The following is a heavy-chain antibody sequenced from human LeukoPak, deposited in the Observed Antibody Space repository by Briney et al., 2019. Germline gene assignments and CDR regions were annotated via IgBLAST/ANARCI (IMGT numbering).Heavy chain of an antibody. Sequence: ASVKVSCKASGYTFTSYGISWVRQAPGQGLEWMGWINPNSGGTNYQGRVTMTRDTSISTAYMELSRLTSDDTAVYYCARPRYGSSWSPPHQNWFDPWGQGTLVTVSS. J-gene: IGHJ5*02. D-gene: IGHD6-13*01. V-gene: IGHV1-2*02. CDR3: ARPRYGSSWSPPHQNWFDP. CDR2: INPNSGGT. CDR1: GYTFTSYG.